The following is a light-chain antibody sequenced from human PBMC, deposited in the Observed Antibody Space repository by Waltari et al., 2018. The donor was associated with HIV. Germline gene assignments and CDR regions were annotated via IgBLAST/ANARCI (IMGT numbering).Light chain of an antibody. V-gene: IGKV3D-15*01. CDR2: NVA. CDR3: QHYSDWRS. Sequence: DIVMTQSPGTLFVSPGERVTLSCRASQRVTPDLAWYQLKPGQAPRLIMYNVASRATDVPTRVSGSGSGTEFTLTIGCLQPEDFAMYVGQHYSDWRSFGQGTKLGVK. CDR1: QRVTPD. J-gene: IGKJ1*01.